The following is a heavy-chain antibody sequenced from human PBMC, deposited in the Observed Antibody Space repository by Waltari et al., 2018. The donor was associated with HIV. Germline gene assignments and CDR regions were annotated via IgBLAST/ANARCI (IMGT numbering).Heavy chain of an antibody. J-gene: IGHJ6*02. CDR3: ASHRYSGYDKYFYDYYGMDV. CDR2: IKQDGGEK. D-gene: IGHD5-12*01. V-gene: IGHV3-7*01. CDR1: GFSFSSYW. Sequence: EGQLVESGGDLVQAGGSLRLSCVASGFSFSSYWMSWVRPAPGRGLEWVANIKQDGGEKYYVASVQGRFTISRDNAKNLVFLQMNSLRAEDTAVYYCASHRYSGYDKYFYDYYGMDVWGQGTTVTVSS.